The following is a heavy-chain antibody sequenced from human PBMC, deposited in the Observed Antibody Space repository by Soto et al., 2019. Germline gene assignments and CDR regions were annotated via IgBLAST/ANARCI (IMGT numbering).Heavy chain of an antibody. J-gene: IGHJ6*02. V-gene: IGHV1-3*01. CDR1: GYTFTSYD. D-gene: IGHD3-3*01. Sequence: ASVKVSCKASGYTFTSYDMHWVRQAPGQRLEWMGWINAGNGNTKYSQKFQGRVTMTRNTSISTAYMELSSLRSEDTAVYYCAKWNFYYDFWSGSKTYGMDVWGQGTTVTVSS. CDR2: INAGNGNT. CDR3: AKWNFYYDFWSGSKTYGMDV.